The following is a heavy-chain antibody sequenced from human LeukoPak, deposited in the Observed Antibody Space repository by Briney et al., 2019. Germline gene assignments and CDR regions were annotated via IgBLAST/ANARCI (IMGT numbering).Heavy chain of an antibody. CDR2: IIPIFGTA. D-gene: IGHD5/OR15-5a*01. V-gene: IGHV1-69*13. Sequence: GASVKVSCKASGGTFSSYAISWARQAPGQGLEWMGGIIPIFGTANYAQKFQGRVTITADESTSTAYMELSSLRSEDTAVYYCARDVSSDNDYWGQGTLVTVSS. J-gene: IGHJ4*02. CDR3: ARDVSSDNDY. CDR1: GGTFSSYA.